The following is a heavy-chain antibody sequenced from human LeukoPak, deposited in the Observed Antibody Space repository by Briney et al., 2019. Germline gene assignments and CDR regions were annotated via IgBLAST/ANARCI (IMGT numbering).Heavy chain of an antibody. J-gene: IGHJ6*03. CDR1: GFTFDDYG. V-gene: IGHV3-20*04. CDR3: AKDSKIVGATFRSYHYMDV. Sequence: GGSLRLSCAASGFTFDDYGMSWVRQAPGKGLEWVSGINWNGGSTGYADSVKGRFTISRDNAKNSLYLQMNSLRAEDTALYYCAKDSKIVGATFRSYHYMDVWGKGTAVTVSS. D-gene: IGHD1-26*01. CDR2: INWNGGST.